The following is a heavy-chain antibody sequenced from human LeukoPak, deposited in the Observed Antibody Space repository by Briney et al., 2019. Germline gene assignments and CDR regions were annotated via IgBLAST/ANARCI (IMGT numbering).Heavy chain of an antibody. CDR2: ISGSGGST. Sequence: GGSLRLSCAGSGFTFSNYAMSWVRQAPGKGVKWVSGISGSGGSTYYADSVKGRFTMSRDNSKNTLYLQMNSLRAEDTAVYYCAKGLQGYSSSWFDPWGQGTLVTVSS. CDR3: AKGLQGYSSSWFDP. J-gene: IGHJ5*02. CDR1: GFTFSNYA. V-gene: IGHV3-23*01. D-gene: IGHD4-11*01.